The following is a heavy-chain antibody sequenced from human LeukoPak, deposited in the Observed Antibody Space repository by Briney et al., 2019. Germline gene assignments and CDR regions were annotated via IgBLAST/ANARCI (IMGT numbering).Heavy chain of an antibody. CDR1: GYTFTSYG. J-gene: IGHJ4*02. V-gene: IGHV1-18*04. CDR2: ISGYNGHS. CDR3: ARGPGIDVAGVFDY. D-gene: IGHD6-19*01. Sequence: ASVKVSCKASGYTFTSYGINWVRQAPGQGLEWMGWISGYNGHSKYVQKMKGRVTMTTDTSTNTAYMELRSLRSDNTAVYYCARGPGIDVAGVFDYWGQGSLVTVSS.